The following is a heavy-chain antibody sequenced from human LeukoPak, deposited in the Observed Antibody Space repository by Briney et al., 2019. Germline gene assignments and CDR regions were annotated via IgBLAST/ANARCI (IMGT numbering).Heavy chain of an antibody. J-gene: IGHJ3*02. CDR2: ISGYNGNT. D-gene: IGHD5-12*01. V-gene: IGHV1-18*01. CDR1: GYTFTSYG. Sequence: GASVNVSCKASGYTFTSYGITWVRPAPGQGLEWMGWISGYNGNTKYARKVRGRVTMTTDTSTTTAYMELRSLRSDDTAVYYCARDTGLEWRRLGKEACDIWGQGTVVTVSP. CDR3: ARDTGLEWRRLGKEACDI.